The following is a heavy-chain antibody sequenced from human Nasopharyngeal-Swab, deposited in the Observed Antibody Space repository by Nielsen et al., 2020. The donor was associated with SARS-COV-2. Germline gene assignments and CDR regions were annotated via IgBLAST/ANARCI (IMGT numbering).Heavy chain of an antibody. CDR1: GFTFDDHA. Sequence: GGSLRPSCAASGFTFDDHAMHWVLHAPGKGLEWVSGIIWNGESSGYADSVKGRFTISRDSAKKSLYLQMNSLRPDDTALYYCAKDKGRGISPVEGSLDIWGQGTMVTVSS. D-gene: IGHD4-23*01. V-gene: IGHV3-9*01. CDR3: AKDKGRGISPVEGSLDI. CDR2: IIWNGESS. J-gene: IGHJ3*02.